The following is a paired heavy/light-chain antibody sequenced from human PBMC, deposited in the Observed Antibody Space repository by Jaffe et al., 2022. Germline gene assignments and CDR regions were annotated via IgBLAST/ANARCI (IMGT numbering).Light chain of an antibody. Sequence: DIQMTQSPSTLSASVGDRVTITCRASQSISSWLAWYQQKPGKAPKVLIYKASSLQSGVPSRFSGSGSGTEFTLTISSLQPDDFATYYCQQYNSYPLTFGGGTKVEV. CDR2: KAS. V-gene: IGKV1-5*03. CDR1: QSISSW. J-gene: IGKJ4*01. CDR3: QQYNSYPLT.
Heavy chain of an antibody. V-gene: IGHV3-66*02. CDR1: AFTVSSNH. J-gene: IGHJ4*02. CDR2: ISSGGST. Sequence: EVQLVESGGGLAQPGGSLRLSCAASAFTVSSNHMTWVRQAPGKGLEWVSVISSGGSTYYADSVKGRFTISRDNSKNMLYLQMNSLRAEDTAVYYCARGGCIATSCYVYFDYWGQGTLVTVSS. D-gene: IGHD2-2*01. CDR3: ARGGCIATSCYVYFDY.